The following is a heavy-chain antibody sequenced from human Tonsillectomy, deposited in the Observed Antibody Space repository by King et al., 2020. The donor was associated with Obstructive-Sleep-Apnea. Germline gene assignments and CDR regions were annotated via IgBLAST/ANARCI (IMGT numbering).Heavy chain of an antibody. CDR1: GFTFSNAW. V-gene: IGHV3-15*01. Sequence: EVQLVESGGGLVKPGGSLRLSCAASGFTFSNAWMSWVRQAPGKGLEWVGRITSKTEGGTTDYAAPVKGRFTIPRDDSKNTLYLQMDSLKSEDTGFYYCVRPLSGPGSYYNAPFDYWGQGTLVTVSS. J-gene: IGHJ4*02. CDR3: VRPLSGPGSYYNAPFDY. D-gene: IGHD3-10*01. CDR2: ITSKTEGGTT.